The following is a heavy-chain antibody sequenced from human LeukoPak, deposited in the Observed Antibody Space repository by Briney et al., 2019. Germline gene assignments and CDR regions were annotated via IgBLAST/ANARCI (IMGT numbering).Heavy chain of an antibody. D-gene: IGHD2-2*01. CDR1: GFTFSSYS. V-gene: IGHV3-21*01. CDR2: ISDDSNYI. Sequence: GGSLRLSCAASGFTFSSYSMNWVRQAPGRGLEWVSSISDDSNYIYYADSVKGRFTISRDNAKNSLSLQMNSLRAEDTAVYYCANHLACGSTTCPPFDSWGQGTLVTVSS. J-gene: IGHJ4*02. CDR3: ANHLACGSTTCPPFDS.